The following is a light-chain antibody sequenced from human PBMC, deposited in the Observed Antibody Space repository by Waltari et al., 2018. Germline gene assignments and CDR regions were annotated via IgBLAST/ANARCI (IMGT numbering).Light chain of an antibody. J-gene: IGKJ1*01. CDR2: GAS. CDR1: QSVSSS. CDR3: QQYDNWPLL. Sequence: EIVMTQSPATLSVSPGERATLSCRASQSVSSSLAWYQQKPGQAPRLRFYGASIRATGIPVRFSGSGSGTDFTLTIDSVQSEDFAVYYCQQYDNWPLLFGQGTKVEIK. V-gene: IGKV3-15*01.